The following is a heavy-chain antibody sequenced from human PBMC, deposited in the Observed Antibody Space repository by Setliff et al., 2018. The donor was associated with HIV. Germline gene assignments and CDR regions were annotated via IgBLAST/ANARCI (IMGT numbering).Heavy chain of an antibody. D-gene: IGHD3-3*01. CDR1: GYTFTKSI. CDR2: IIPSGGST. J-gene: IGHJ4*02. V-gene: IGHV1-46*01. Sequence: ASVKVSCKASGYTFTKSIIHWVRQAPGQGLEWMGAIIPSGGSTGYAEKFQARVTLTRDTSTSTVYMELSGLREEDTAVYYCARDGASGSGYYWADYWGQGTLVTVPQ. CDR3: ARDGASGSGYYWADY.